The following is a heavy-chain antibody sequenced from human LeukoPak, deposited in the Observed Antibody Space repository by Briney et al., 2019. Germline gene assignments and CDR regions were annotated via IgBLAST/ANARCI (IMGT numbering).Heavy chain of an antibody. CDR1: GGSISSGDYY. D-gene: IGHD3-22*01. CDR3: AREHYYDSSGYYSTGGDWFDP. Sequence: PSETLSLTCTVSGGSISSGDYYWSWIRQPPGKGLEWIGYIYYSGSTYYNPSLKSRVTISVDTSKNQFSLKLSSVTAADTAVYYCAREHYYDSSGYYSTGGDWFDPWGQGTQVTVSS. CDR2: IYYSGST. V-gene: IGHV4-30-4*01. J-gene: IGHJ5*02.